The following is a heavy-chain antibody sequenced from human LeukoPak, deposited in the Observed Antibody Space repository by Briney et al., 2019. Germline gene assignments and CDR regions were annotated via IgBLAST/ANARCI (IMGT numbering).Heavy chain of an antibody. J-gene: IGHJ4*02. CDR2: IKSKSDGGTT. CDR3: TTGNDAY. Sequence: GGSLRLSCAASGLTFSNAWMTWVRQAPGKGLEWVGRIKSKSDGGTTYYTAPVKGRFTISRDDSKNTLCLQMNSLKTEDTAVYYCTTGNDAYWGQGTLVTVSS. V-gene: IGHV3-15*01. D-gene: IGHD1-1*01. CDR1: GLTFSNAW.